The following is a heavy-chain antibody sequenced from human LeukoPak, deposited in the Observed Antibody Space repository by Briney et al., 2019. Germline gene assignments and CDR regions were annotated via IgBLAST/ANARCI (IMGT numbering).Heavy chain of an antibody. CDR3: ARDQGDTILDAFDI. D-gene: IGHD5-18*01. J-gene: IGHJ3*02. CDR2: IYYSGST. CDR1: GGSISSYY. V-gene: IGHV4-59*01. Sequence: PSETLSLTCTISGGSISSYYWSWIRQPPGKGLEWIGYIYYSGSTNYNPSLKSRVTISVDTSKNQFSLKLSSVTAADTAVYYCARDQGDTILDAFDIWGQGTMVTVSS.